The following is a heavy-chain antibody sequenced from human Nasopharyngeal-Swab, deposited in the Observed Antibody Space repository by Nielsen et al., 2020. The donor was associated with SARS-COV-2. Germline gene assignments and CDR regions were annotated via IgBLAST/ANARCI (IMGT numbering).Heavy chain of an antibody. CDR1: GASLSSYY. V-gene: IGHV4-59*08. J-gene: IGHJ4*02. CDR3: ARGFDY. Sequence: SETLSLTCTVSGASLSSYYWSWIRQPPGKVLEWVAYSHYSGSTNYNPSLKSRVTMSVDTSKRQFSLMLTSVTAADTAVYYCARGFDYWGQGTLVTVSS. CDR2: SHYSGST.